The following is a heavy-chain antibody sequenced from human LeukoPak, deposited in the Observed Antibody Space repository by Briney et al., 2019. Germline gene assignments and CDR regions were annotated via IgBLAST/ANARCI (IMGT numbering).Heavy chain of an antibody. V-gene: IGHV3-30*02. J-gene: IGHJ4*02. CDR2: IRFDGSYK. CDR1: GFTFSNYG. D-gene: IGHD3-10*01. CDR3: ARDMVRGVKFDY. Sequence: GGSLRLSCTSSGFTFSNYGIHWVRQAPGKGLEWVAFIRFDGSYKYYADSVKGRFTISRDNAKNSLYLQMNSLRAEDTAVYYCARDMVRGVKFDYWGQGTLVTVSS.